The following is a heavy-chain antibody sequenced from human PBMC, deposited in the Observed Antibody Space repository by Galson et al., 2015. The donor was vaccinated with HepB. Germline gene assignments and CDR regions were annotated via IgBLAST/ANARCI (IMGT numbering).Heavy chain of an antibody. V-gene: IGHV4-31*03. J-gene: IGHJ4*02. CDR2: IYYSGST. CDR1: GGSISSGGYY. D-gene: IGHD4-17*01. CDR3: AIHVASTVTYFDY. Sequence: TLSLTCTVSGGSISSGGYYWSWIRQHPGKGLEWIGYIYYSGSTYYNPSLKSRVTISVDTSKNQFSLKLSSVTAADTAVYYCAIHVASTVTYFDYWGQGTLVTVSS.